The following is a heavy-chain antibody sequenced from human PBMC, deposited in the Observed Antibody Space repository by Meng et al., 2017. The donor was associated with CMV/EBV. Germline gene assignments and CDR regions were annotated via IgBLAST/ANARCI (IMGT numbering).Heavy chain of an antibody. CDR3: TTDHTYNWNSGGVRDY. D-gene: IGHD1-7*01. Sequence: GESLKISCAASGFTFSNAWMSWVRQAPGKGLEWVGRIKSKTDGGTTDYAAPVKGRFTISRDDSKNTLYLQMNSLKTEDTAVYYCTTDHTYNWNSGGVRDYWGQGTLVTVSS. CDR1: GFTFSNAW. V-gene: IGHV3-15*01. CDR2: IKSKTDGGTT. J-gene: IGHJ4*02.